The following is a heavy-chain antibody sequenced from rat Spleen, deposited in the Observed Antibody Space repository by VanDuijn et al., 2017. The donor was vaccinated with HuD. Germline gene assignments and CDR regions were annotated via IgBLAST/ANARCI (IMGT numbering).Heavy chain of an antibody. CDR2: ITNGGGTT. J-gene: IGHJ3*01. CDR1: GFTFSDYN. Sequence: EVQLVESDGGLVQPGRSLKLSCGASGFTFSDYNMAWVRQAPTKGLEWVASITNGGGTTYYRDSVKGRFTISRDNTKSTLYLQMDSLRSEDTATYYCARHGGYSSAFAYWGQGTLVTVSS. V-gene: IGHV5-25*01. D-gene: IGHD1-2*01. CDR3: ARHGGYSSAFAY.